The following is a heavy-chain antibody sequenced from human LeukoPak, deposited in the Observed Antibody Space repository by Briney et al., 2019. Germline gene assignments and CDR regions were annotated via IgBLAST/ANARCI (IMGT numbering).Heavy chain of an antibody. CDR1: GFTFSSYA. D-gene: IGHD2-15*01. V-gene: IGHV3-74*01. J-gene: IGHJ4*02. Sequence: GGSLRLSCAASGFTFSSYAMSWVRQGPGKGLVWVSRINSDGSSTSYADSVKGRFTISRDNAKNTLYVQMNSLRAEDTAVYYCARSSPAYETAATYWGQGTLVTVSS. CDR3: ARSSPAYETAATY. CDR2: INSDGSST.